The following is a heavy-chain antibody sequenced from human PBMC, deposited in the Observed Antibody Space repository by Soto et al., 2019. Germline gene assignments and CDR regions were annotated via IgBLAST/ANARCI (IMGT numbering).Heavy chain of an antibody. Sequence: ASVKVSCKASGYTFTSYGISWVRQAPGQGLEWMGWISAYNGNTNYGQKLQGIVTMTTDTSTGTAYMELGSVSSDATAVYYCARISGYDASTKAFDIWSQGTMVTVS. D-gene: IGHD5-12*01. J-gene: IGHJ3*02. V-gene: IGHV1-18*01. CDR1: GYTFTSYG. CDR2: ISAYNGNT. CDR3: ARISGYDASTKAFDI.